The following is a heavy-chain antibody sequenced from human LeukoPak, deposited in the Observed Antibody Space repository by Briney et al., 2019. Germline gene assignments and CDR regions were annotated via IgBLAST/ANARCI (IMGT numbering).Heavy chain of an antibody. J-gene: IGHJ5*02. CDR1: GYTFISYG. CDR2: INTYSGDT. V-gene: IGHV1-18*01. CDR3: ARKWATSFDP. D-gene: IGHD1-1*01. Sequence: ASVKVSCKSSGYTFISYGISWVRQAPRQGLEWMGWINTYSGDTNYAQKVQGRVTLTRDTSTNTAYMELRSLRSDDTAVYYCARKWATSFDPWGQGTLVTVSS.